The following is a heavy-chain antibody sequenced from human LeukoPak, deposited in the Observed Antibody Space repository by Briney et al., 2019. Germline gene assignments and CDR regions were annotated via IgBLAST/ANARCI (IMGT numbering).Heavy chain of an antibody. CDR2: ISGGSSGST. V-gene: IGHV3-23*01. CDR3: AKDLRVIAAAGTGGFDY. CDR1: GFTFSDYA. Sequence: GGSLRLSCAASGFTFSDYAMSWVRQAPGKGLEWLSVISGGSSGSTYYADSVTGRFTVSRDNSKNTLYLQMNSLRAEDTAVYYRAKDLRVIAAAGTGGFDYWGQGTLVTVSS. D-gene: IGHD6-13*01. J-gene: IGHJ4*02.